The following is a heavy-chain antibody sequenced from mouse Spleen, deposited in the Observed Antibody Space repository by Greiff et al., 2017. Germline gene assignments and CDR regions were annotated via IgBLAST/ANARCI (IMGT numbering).Heavy chain of an antibody. CDR2: IYPGNSDT. CDR3: PRIFYYGSCYALDF. D-gene: IGHD1-1*01. J-gene: IGHJ4*01. CDR1: GFTFTSYW. Sequence: EVHLVESGTVLARPGASLKISCTTSGFTFTSYWMPWVRQRPGQGLEWVGAIYPGNSDTSYTHTFKGKAKLTAVTSASTPYMELSSLKTEDSAVYYCPRIFYYGSCYALDFWGQGTSGTVSS. V-gene: IGHV1-5*01.